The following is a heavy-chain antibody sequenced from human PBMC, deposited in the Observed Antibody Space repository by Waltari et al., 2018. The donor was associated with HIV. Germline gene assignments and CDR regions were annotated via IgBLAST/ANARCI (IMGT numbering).Heavy chain of an antibody. CDR3: TTELWFEESVDP. D-gene: IGHD3-10*01. V-gene: IGHV3-15*01. CDR2: IKSKNDGGTT. J-gene: IGHJ5*02. Sequence: EVLLVESGGGLVKSGGSLRLSCEASGFSFNEAWMSWVRQGPGKGLEWIGRIKSKNDGGTTDYAAPVKGRFTISRDDSTNRLFLQMNSLKTDDTAVYYCTTELWFEESVDPWGQGVLVTVHS. CDR1: GFSFNEAW.